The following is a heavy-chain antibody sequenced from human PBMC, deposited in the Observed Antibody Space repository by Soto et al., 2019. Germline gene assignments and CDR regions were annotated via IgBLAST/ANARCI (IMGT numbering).Heavy chain of an antibody. Sequence: QVQLQQWGAGLLNPSETLSLTCAVYGGSFSGYYWSWIRQPPGKGLEWIGEINHNGRVNYNPSLKIRVTISLYTSNKQFSLKVNSVTAADTAVYYCARRAPRDSSGHYFDYWGQGTLVAVSS. D-gene: IGHD3-22*01. V-gene: IGHV4-34*01. CDR1: GGSFSGYY. CDR2: INHNGRV. J-gene: IGHJ4*02. CDR3: ARRAPRDSSGHYFDY.